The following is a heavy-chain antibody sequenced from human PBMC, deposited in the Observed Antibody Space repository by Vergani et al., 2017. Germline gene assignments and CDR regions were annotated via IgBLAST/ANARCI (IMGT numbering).Heavy chain of an antibody. CDR3: ARATKRDWSGYPDYYCGMDV. D-gene: IGHD3-3*01. V-gene: IGHV4-61*02. J-gene: IGHJ6*02. Sequence: QVQLQESGPGLVKPSQTLSLTCTVSGGSISSGSYYWSWIRQPAGKGLEWIGRIYTSGSTNYNPSLKSRVTISVDTSKNQFSLKLSSVTAADTAVYYCARATKRDWSGYPDYYCGMDVWGQGTTVTVSS. CDR1: GGSISSGSYY. CDR2: IYTSGST.